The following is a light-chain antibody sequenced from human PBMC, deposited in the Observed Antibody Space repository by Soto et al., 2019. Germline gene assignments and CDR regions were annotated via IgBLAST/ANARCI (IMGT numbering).Light chain of an antibody. CDR2: GAS. V-gene: IGKV3D-15*01. CDR1: QSFSNTY. CDR3: QQYNNWRVT. Sequence: EIVLTQSPGTLSLSPAERVTLSSWASQSFSNTYLAWYQQKPGQAPRLLIYGASNRATGIPDRFSGSGSGTEFTLTISSLQSEDFAVYYCQQYNNWRVTFGQGTKVDI. J-gene: IGKJ1*01.